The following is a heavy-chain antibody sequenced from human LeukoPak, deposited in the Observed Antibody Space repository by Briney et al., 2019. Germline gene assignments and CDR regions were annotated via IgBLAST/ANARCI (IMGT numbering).Heavy chain of an antibody. Sequence: SETLSLTCAVYGGSFSGYYWSWIRQPPGKGLEWIGEINHSGSTNYNPSLKNRVTISVDTSKNQFSLKLSSVTAADTAVYYCARVGRYCSGGSCYSYYGMDVWGQGTTVTVSS. J-gene: IGHJ6*02. CDR1: GGSFSGYY. CDR2: INHSGST. D-gene: IGHD2-15*01. V-gene: IGHV4-34*01. CDR3: ARVGRYCSGGSCYSYYGMDV.